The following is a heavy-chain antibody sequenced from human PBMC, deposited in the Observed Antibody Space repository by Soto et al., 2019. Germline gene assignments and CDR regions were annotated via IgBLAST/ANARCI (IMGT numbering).Heavy chain of an antibody. CDR2: IGGSGGNT. CDR3: AKIAEAVAGTVYGY. V-gene: IGHV3-23*04. Sequence: VQLVESGGGVVQPGGSLRLSCAASGFTFSNYAMGWVRQAPGKGLEWVSGIGGSGGNTYYGDSVKGRFTISRDNSKNTLYLQMNSLTAEDTAVYYCAKIAEAVAGTVYGYWGQGTLVTVSS. CDR1: GFTFSNYA. D-gene: IGHD6-19*01. J-gene: IGHJ4*02.